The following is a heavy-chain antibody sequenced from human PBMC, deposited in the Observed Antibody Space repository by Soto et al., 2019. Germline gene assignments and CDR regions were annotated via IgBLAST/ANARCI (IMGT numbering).Heavy chain of an antibody. D-gene: IGHD6-19*01. CDR2: ISYDGSNK. Sequence: QVQLVESGGGVVQPGRSLRLSCAASGFTFSSYGMHWVRQAPGKGLAWVAVISYDGSNKYYADSVKGRFTISRDNSKNTLYLQMNSLRAEDTAVYYCAKDGPGSSGWYMYYWGQGTLVTVSS. J-gene: IGHJ4*02. CDR3: AKDGPGSSGWYMYY. V-gene: IGHV3-30*18. CDR1: GFTFSSYG.